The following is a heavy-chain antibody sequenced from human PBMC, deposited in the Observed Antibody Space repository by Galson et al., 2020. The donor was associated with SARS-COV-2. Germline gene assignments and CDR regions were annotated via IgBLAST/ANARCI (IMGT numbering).Heavy chain of an antibody. Sequence: GGSLRLSCAASGFTFSSYAMHWVRQAPGKGLEWVAVISYDGSNKYYADSVKGRFTISRDNSKNTLYLQMNSLRAEDTAVYYCARDGAYYYDSSDLDYWGQGTLVTVSS. V-gene: IGHV3-30*01. J-gene: IGHJ4*02. D-gene: IGHD3-22*01. CDR3: ARDGAYYYDSSDLDY. CDR2: ISYDGSNK. CDR1: GFTFSSYA.